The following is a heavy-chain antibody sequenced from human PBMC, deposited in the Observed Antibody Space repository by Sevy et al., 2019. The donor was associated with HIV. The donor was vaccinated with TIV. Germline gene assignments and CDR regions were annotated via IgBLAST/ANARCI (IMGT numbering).Heavy chain of an antibody. D-gene: IGHD2-8*02. V-gene: IGHV1-69*13. CDR1: GGTFSSYA. J-gene: IGHJ4*02. Sequence: ASVKVSCKASGGTFSSYAISWVRQAPGQGLEWMGGIIPILGTANYAQKFQGRVTITAEESTGTVYLELSSLRSEDTAVYYCASGNRIVYWRAEGYYFGYWGQGTLVTVSS. CDR3: ASGNRIVYWRAEGYYFGY. CDR2: IIPILGTA.